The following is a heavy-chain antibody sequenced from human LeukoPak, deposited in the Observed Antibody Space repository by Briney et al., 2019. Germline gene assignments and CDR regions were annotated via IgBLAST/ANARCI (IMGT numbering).Heavy chain of an antibody. D-gene: IGHD3-10*01. Sequence: SVKVSCKASGYTFTGYYMHWVRQAPGQGLEWMGWINPNSGGTNYAQKFQGRVTMTRDTSISTAYMELSRLRSDDTAVYYCATRTYYYGSGSYYTFDPWGQGTLVTVSS. V-gene: IGHV1-2*02. CDR2: INPNSGGT. J-gene: IGHJ5*02. CDR1: GYTFTGYY. CDR3: ATRTYYYGSGSYYTFDP.